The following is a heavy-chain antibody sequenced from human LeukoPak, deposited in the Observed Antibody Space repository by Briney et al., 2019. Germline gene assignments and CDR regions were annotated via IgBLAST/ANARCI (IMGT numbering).Heavy chain of an antibody. J-gene: IGHJ6*02. CDR1: GYTFTSYG. V-gene: IGHV1-18*01. CDR3: ARVRGSDFWSGYSPGAYGMDV. Sequence: ASVKVSCKASGYTFTSYGISWVRQAPGQGLEWMGWISAYNGNTNYAQKLQGRVTMTTDTSTSTAYMELRSLRSNDTAVYYCARVRGSDFWSGYSPGAYGMDVWGQGTTVTVSS. D-gene: IGHD3-3*01. CDR2: ISAYNGNT.